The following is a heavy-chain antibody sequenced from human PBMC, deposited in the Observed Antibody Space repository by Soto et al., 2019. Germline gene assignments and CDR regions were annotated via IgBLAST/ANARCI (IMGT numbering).Heavy chain of an antibody. V-gene: IGHV1-58*01. CDR2: IVVGSGNT. D-gene: IGHD6-19*01. Sequence: ASVKVSCKASGFTFTSSAVQWVRQARGQRLEWIGWIVVGSGNTNYAQKFQERVTITRDMSTSTAYMELSSLRSEDTAVYYCAAGFMYSSGWYIPALRPNFDYWGQGTLVTVSS. CDR1: GFTFTSSA. CDR3: AAGFMYSSGWYIPALRPNFDY. J-gene: IGHJ4*02.